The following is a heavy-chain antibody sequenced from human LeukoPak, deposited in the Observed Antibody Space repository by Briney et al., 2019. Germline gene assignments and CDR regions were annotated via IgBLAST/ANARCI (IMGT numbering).Heavy chain of an antibody. D-gene: IGHD6-13*01. CDR1: GYTFTSYG. CDR2: ISACNGNT. V-gene: IGHV1-18*01. Sequence: ASVKVSCKASGYTFTSYGISWVRQAPGQGLEWMGWISACNGNTNYAQKLQGRVTMTTDTSTSTAYMELRSLRSDDTAVYYCARVSPIAAAVAYYFDYWGQGTLVTVSS. CDR3: ARVSPIAAAVAYYFDY. J-gene: IGHJ4*02.